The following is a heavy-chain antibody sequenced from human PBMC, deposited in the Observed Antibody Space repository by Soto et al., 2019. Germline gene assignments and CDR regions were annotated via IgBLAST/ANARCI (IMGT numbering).Heavy chain of an antibody. CDR2: IYYSGST. J-gene: IGHJ5*02. D-gene: IGHD3-3*01. Sequence: SETLSLTCTVSGGSISSYYWSWIRQPPGKGLEWIGYIYYSGSTNYNPSLKSRVTISVDTSKNQFSLKLSSVTAADTAVYYCARHRRFLDMFGPWGQGTLVTVSS. V-gene: IGHV4-59*08. CDR3: ARHRRFLDMFGP. CDR1: GGSISSYY.